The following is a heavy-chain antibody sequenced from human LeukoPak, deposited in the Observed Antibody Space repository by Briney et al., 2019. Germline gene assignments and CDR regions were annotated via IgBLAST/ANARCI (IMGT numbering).Heavy chain of an antibody. D-gene: IGHD3-22*01. Sequence: EASVKVSRKASGYTFTSYGISWVRQAPGQGLEWMGWISAYNGNTNYAQKLQGRVTMTTDTSTSTAYMEPRSLRSDDTAVYYCARETDVYYDSSGYPGHWGQGTLVTVSS. CDR3: ARETDVYYDSSGYPGH. CDR1: GYTFTSYG. CDR2: ISAYNGNT. V-gene: IGHV1-18*01. J-gene: IGHJ4*02.